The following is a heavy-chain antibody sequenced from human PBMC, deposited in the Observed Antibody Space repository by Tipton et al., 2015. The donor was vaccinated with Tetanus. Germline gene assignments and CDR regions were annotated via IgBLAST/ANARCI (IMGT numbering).Heavy chain of an antibody. J-gene: IGHJ4*02. CDR2: IWYDGSNK. CDR1: GFTFSSYG. CDR3: ARDSFSAATITNYFDY. Sequence: RSLRLSCAASGFTFSSYGMHWVRQAPGKGLEWVAAIWYDGSNKYYADSVKGRFTISRDNSKNTLYLQMNSLRAEDTAVYYCARDSFSAATITNYFDYWGQGTLVTVSS. D-gene: IGHD5-24*01. V-gene: IGHV3-33*01.